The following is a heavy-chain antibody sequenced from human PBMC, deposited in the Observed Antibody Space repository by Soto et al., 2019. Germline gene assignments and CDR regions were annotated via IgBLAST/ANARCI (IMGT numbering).Heavy chain of an antibody. CDR2: IYYNGNT. D-gene: IGHD2-2*01. J-gene: IGHJ4*02. CDR3: VREGPLYPPA. V-gene: IGHV4-61*01. CDR1: GGSVSSNNYY. Sequence: PSETLSLTCTVSGGSVSSNNYYWNWIRQSSGRGLEWIGYIYYNGNTNYSPSLTGRGTMSIDTTKNQFSLKLRSLTAADTAVYYCVREGPLYPPAWGQGTLVTVSS.